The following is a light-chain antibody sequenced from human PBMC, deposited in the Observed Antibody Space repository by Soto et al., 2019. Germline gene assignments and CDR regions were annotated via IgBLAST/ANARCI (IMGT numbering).Light chain of an antibody. Sequence: QPVLTQPPSASGTPGQRVTISCSGSSSNIGSNSVNWYQQLPGTAPKLLIYSNDRRPSGVPDRFSGSKSGTSASLAISGLQSEDEADYYCAAWDDSLNGYVLGTGTKLTVL. CDR1: SSNIGSNS. CDR2: SND. CDR3: AAWDDSLNGYV. V-gene: IGLV1-44*01. J-gene: IGLJ1*01.